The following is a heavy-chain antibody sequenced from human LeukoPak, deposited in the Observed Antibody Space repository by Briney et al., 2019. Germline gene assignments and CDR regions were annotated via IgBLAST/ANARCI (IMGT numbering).Heavy chain of an antibody. CDR1: GFTLCSYA. Sequence: GGSLTLPCGPCGFTLCSYAMHWLRQAPGKGLEWVAVISYGGSNEYYAASVKGRFTISRDNSKNTLYLQMNSLRAEDTALYYCARPRGPNYGYDCFDNWGQGTMVTVSS. V-gene: IGHV3-30*01. J-gene: IGHJ3*02. D-gene: IGHD5-24*01. CDR3: ARPRGPNYGYDCFDN. CDR2: ISYGGSNE.